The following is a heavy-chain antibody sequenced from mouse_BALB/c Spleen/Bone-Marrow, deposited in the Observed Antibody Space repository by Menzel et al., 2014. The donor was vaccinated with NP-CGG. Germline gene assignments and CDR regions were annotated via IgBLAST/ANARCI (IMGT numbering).Heavy chain of an antibody. D-gene: IGHD4-1*01. V-gene: IGHV14-3*02. J-gene: IGHJ4*01. Sequence: VQLQQSGAELVNPGASVKLSCTASGFNIKDTYMHWVKQRPEQGLECIGRIDPANGNTKYDPKFQGKATITADTSSNTAYLQLSSLTSEDTAVYYCARWEYYAMDYWGQGTSVTVSS. CDR1: GFNIKDTY. CDR2: IDPANGNT. CDR3: ARWEYYAMDY.